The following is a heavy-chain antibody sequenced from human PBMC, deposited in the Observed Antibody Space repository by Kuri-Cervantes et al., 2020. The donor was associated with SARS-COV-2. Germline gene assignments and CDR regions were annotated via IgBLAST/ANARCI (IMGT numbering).Heavy chain of an antibody. CDR3: ARGRRGVPATVFDY. Sequence: ESLKISCAVYGGSFSGYYWSWIRQPPGKGLEWIGEINHSGSTNYNPSLKSRVTIPVDTSKNQFSLKLSSVTAADTAVYYCARGRRGVPATVFDYWGQGTLVTVSS. V-gene: IGHV4-34*01. CDR2: INHSGST. D-gene: IGHD2-2*01. CDR1: GGSFSGYY. J-gene: IGHJ4*02.